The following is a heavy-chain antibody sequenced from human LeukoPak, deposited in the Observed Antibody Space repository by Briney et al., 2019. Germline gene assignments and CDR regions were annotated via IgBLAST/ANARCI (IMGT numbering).Heavy chain of an antibody. J-gene: IGHJ1*01. D-gene: IGHD6-13*01. Sequence: PGGCLRLSCSASGFTFSSYAMHWVRQAPGKGLEYVSAISSNGGSTYYADSVKGRFTISRDNSKNTLYLQMSSLRAEDTAVYYCVKGTYSSSWYVEYFQHWGQGTLVTVSS. CDR3: VKGTYSSSWYVEYFQH. V-gene: IGHV3-64D*06. CDR2: ISSNGGST. CDR1: GFTFSSYA.